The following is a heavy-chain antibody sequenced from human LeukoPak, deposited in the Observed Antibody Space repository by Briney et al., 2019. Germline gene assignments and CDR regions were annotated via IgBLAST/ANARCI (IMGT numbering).Heavy chain of an antibody. CDR1: GGSISHYY. CDR3: ARGKGYFDY. J-gene: IGHJ4*02. CDR2: IYYSGST. V-gene: IGHV4-59*01. Sequence: SETLSLTCTVSGGSISHYYWSWIRQPPGKGLEWIGYIYYSGSTNYNPSLKSRVTISVDTSKRQFSLKLNSVTAADTAVYYCARGKGYFDYWGQGTLVTVCS.